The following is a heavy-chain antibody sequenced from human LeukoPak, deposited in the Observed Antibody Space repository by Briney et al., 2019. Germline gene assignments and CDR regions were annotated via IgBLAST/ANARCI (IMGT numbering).Heavy chain of an antibody. D-gene: IGHD7-27*01. Sequence: PSGTLSLTCTVSGYSISSDYYWGWVRQPPGKGLEWIATSFHSGSTYCNPSLKSRVIISVDTPNSQFSLNLSSVTAADTAVYYCARGTGGDDYFDYWGPGALVTVSS. CDR1: GYSISSDYY. CDR3: ARGTGGDDYFDY. V-gene: IGHV4-38-2*02. J-gene: IGHJ4*02. CDR2: SFHSGST.